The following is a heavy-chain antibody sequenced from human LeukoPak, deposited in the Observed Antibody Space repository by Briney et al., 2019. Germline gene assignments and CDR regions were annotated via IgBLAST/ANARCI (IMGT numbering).Heavy chain of an antibody. CDR1: GGSISSSSYY. J-gene: IGHJ4*02. Sequence: PSETLSLTCTVSGGSISSSSYYWGWLRQPPGKGLEWSGSNYYSGSTYYHPSLKSRVTISVNTSKNQFSLKLSSVTAADTAVYYCARRPTYDSSGYAGYYFDYWGQGTLVTVSS. CDR2: NYYSGST. CDR3: ARRPTYDSSGYAGYYFDY. V-gene: IGHV4-39*01. D-gene: IGHD3-22*01.